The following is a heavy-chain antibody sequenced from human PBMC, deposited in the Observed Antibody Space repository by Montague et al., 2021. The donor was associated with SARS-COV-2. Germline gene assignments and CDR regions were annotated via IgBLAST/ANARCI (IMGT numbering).Heavy chain of an antibody. V-gene: IGHV6-1*01. Sequence: CAISGDSVSSNSAIWSWIRQSPSTGLEWLGRTYYRSKWYNDYAVSVKSRISINPDTSKNQFSLQLNSVTPDDTAVYYCARLKYGMDGWGQGTTVTVSS. J-gene: IGHJ6*02. CDR2: TYYRSKWYN. CDR1: GDSVSSNSAI. CDR3: ARLKYGMDG.